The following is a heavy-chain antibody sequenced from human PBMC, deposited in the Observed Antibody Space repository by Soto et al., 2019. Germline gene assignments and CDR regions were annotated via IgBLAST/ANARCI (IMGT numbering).Heavy chain of an antibody. D-gene: IGHD5-12*01. CDR2: ISRSGSTI. Sequence: EVQLVESGGGLVQPGGSLRLSCAASGFTFSSYEMNWVRQAPGKGLEWVSYISRSGSTIYYADSVKGRFTISRDNAKNSLYLQMNSLRAEDTAVYYCARERWLQSSFDYWGQGTLVTVSS. J-gene: IGHJ4*02. CDR3: ARERWLQSSFDY. CDR1: GFTFSSYE. V-gene: IGHV3-48*03.